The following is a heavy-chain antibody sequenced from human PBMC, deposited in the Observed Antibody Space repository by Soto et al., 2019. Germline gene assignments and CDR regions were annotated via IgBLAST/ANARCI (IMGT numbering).Heavy chain of an antibody. Sequence: GGSLRLSCAASGFMFRSYAMNWVRQAPGKGLQWVSGISGSGGRTDYTDSVKGRFTISRDNSENTLYLQMNSLRVEDTAVYYCAKEAFWVRGGDKGGSYFDYWGLGTLVTVSS. D-gene: IGHD3-10*01. CDR2: ISGSGGRT. CDR1: GFMFRSYA. CDR3: AKEAFWVRGGDKGGSYFDY. V-gene: IGHV3-23*01. J-gene: IGHJ4*02.